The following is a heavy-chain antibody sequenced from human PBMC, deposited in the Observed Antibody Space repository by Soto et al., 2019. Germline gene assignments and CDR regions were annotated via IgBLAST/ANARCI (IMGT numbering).Heavy chain of an antibody. Sequence: GASVKVSCKASGYTFTSYGISWVRQAPGQGLEWMGWISAYNGNTNYAQKLQGRVTMTTDTSTSTAYMELRSLRSDDTAVYYCARWGITMRSPTERNYGMDVWGQGTTVTVSS. J-gene: IGHJ6*02. D-gene: IGHD3-10*01. V-gene: IGHV1-18*04. CDR1: GYTFTSYG. CDR2: ISAYNGNT. CDR3: ARWGITMRSPTERNYGMDV.